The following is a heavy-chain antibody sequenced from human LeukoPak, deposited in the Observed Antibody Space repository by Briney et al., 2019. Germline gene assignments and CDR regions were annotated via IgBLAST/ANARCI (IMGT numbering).Heavy chain of an antibody. J-gene: IGHJ4*01. Sequence: PGGSLRLSCAVSGFTFTDFWMNWVRQAPGKGPEWVASIRQDGGEMYYVDSVKGRFTISRDNDRNSLFLHMSSLRAADTAVYYCARDGTAPGLYFDSWGPGTLVAVSS. V-gene: IGHV3-7*01. CDR2: IRQDGGEM. CDR1: GFTFTDFW. D-gene: IGHD6-13*01. CDR3: ARDGTAPGLYFDS.